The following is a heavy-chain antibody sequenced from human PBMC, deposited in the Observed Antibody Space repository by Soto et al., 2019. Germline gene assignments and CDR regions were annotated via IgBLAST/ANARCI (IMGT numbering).Heavy chain of an antibody. CDR2: IIPIFGTA. J-gene: IGHJ6*02. Sequence: GASVKVSCKASGGTFSSYAISWVRQAPGQGLEWMGGIIPIFGTANYAQKFQGRVTITADESTSTAYMELSSLRSEDTAVYYCAGPFPGFGDPSDYYYGMDVWGQGTTVTSP. CDR1: GGTFSSYA. CDR3: AGPFPGFGDPSDYYYGMDV. V-gene: IGHV1-69*13. D-gene: IGHD3-10*01.